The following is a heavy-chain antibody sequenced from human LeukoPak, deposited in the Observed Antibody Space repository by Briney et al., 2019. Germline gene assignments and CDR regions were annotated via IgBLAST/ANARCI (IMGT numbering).Heavy chain of an antibody. J-gene: IGHJ5*02. V-gene: IGHV4-34*01. CDR2: IKHSGST. CDR3: ARAGVHSSGWYGFDP. Sequence: SETLSLTCAVYGESFSGYYWSWIRQPPGKGLELIGEIKHSGSTNYNPSLKCRVTISVDTSKNQFSLKLSSGTAADTAVYYCARAGVHSSGWYGFDPWGQGTLVTVSS. CDR1: GESFSGYY. D-gene: IGHD6-19*01.